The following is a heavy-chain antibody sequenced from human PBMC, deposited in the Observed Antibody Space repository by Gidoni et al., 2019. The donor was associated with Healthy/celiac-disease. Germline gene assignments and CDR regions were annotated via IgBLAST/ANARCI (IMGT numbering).Heavy chain of an antibody. D-gene: IGHD1-26*01. CDR2: IWYDGINK. J-gene: IGHJ5*02. Sequence: QVRLVGSGGGVVQTGRSVGLSCAASGFPFSSYGMHWVGKAPGKGLEWVAVIWYDGINKNYADSVKGRFTISRDNAKNTLYLQMNSLRAEDTAVYYCARGSGSDWSWFDPWGQGTLVTVSS. CDR3: ARGSGSDWSWFDP. V-gene: IGHV3-33*08. CDR1: GFPFSSYG.